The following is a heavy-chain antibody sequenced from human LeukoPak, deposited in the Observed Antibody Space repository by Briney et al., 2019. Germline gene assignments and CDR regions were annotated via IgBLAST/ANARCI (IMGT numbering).Heavy chain of an antibody. CDR3: ATSYDSSGCE. V-gene: IGHV3-7*01. CDR1: GFTFSRYW. Sequence: GGSLRLSCAAPGFTFSRYWMSWVRQAPGKGLEWVANIKEDGSAKYYVDSVKGRFTISRDNAKNSVYLQMNSLRAEDTAVYYCATSYDSSGCEWGQGTLVTVSS. D-gene: IGHD3-22*01. J-gene: IGHJ4*02. CDR2: IKEDGSAK.